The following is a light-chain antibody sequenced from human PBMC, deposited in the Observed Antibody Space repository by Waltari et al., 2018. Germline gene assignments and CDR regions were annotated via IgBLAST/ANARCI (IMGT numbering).Light chain of an antibody. CDR3: QQYYSNPIT. CDR1: QSILYSKNY. CDR2: WAS. J-gene: IGKJ5*01. V-gene: IGKV4-1*01. Sequence: DIVMTQSPDSLAVSLGERATINCNSSQSILYSKNYLAWYQQKPGQPPKLLIYWASTREFGVPDRFRGSGSGADFTLTISSLQAEDVAVYFCQQYYSNPITFGQGTRLEIK.